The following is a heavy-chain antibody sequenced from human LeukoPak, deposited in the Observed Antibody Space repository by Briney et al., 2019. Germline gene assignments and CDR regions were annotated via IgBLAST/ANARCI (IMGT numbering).Heavy chain of an antibody. Sequence: ASVKVSCKASGYTFTGYYMHWVRQAPGQGLEWMGWINPNSGGTNYAQKFQGRVTMTRDTSISTAYMELSRLRSDDTAVYYCARESTDIVVVVAAKRKNWFDPWGQGTLVTVSS. CDR2: INPNSGGT. V-gene: IGHV1-2*02. CDR1: GYTFTGYY. J-gene: IGHJ5*02. CDR3: ARESTDIVVVVAAKRKNWFDP. D-gene: IGHD2-15*01.